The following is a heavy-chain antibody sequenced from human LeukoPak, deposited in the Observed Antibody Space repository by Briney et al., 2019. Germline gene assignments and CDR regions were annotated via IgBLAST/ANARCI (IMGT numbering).Heavy chain of an antibody. Sequence: PSETLSLTCTVSGASISSYYWSWIRQPAGKGLEWIGRMYTSGSTNYNPSLKSRITMSVDTSKNQFSLKLSSVTAADTALYYCATSSGWYDVLDYWGQGTLVTVSS. V-gene: IGHV4-4*07. CDR3: ATSSGWYDVLDY. D-gene: IGHD6-19*01. CDR1: GASISSYY. J-gene: IGHJ4*02. CDR2: MYTSGST.